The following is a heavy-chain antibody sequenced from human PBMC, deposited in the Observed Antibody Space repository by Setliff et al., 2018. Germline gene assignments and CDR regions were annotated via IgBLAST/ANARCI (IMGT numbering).Heavy chain of an antibody. Sequence: GESLKISCKGSGYSFTDYWIGWVRQMPGEGLEWMGIIHPSNSDTRYSPSFQGQVTISADKSISTAYLQWSSLKASDTAMYYCARVIGAEYGDYVGLMDVWGKGTTVTVSS. CDR3: ARVIGAEYGDYVGLMDV. D-gene: IGHD4-17*01. CDR1: GYSFTDYW. V-gene: IGHV5-51*01. CDR2: IHPSNSDT. J-gene: IGHJ6*03.